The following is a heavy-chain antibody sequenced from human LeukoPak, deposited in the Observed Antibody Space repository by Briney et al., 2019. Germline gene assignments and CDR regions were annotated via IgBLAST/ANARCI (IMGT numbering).Heavy chain of an antibody. CDR3: ARSLYELSSDY. CDR2: INPNSGGK. V-gene: IGHV1-2*02. Sequence: GASVKVSCKASGYTFTDYYMHWVRQAPGQGLEWMGWINPNSGGKNYAQKFQGRVTMTRDTSISTVYMKLDRLTSDDTAVYYCARSLYELSSDYWGQGTLVTVSS. CDR1: GYTFTDYY. J-gene: IGHJ4*02. D-gene: IGHD3-16*02.